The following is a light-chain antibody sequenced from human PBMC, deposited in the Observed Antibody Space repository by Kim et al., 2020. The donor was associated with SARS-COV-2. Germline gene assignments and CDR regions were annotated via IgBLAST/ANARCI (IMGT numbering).Light chain of an antibody. CDR1: SSDVGQFDL. J-gene: IGLJ1*01. CDR2: GDT. Sequence: GRSLTISCPGPSSDVGQFDLVSWYKQHPGEAPQLIVHGDTERPSGVSPRFSGSKSGNTASLTISGLQTEDAAHYYCCSYAGNNLYVFGSGTKVTVL. V-gene: IGLV2-23*01. CDR3: CSYAGNNLYV.